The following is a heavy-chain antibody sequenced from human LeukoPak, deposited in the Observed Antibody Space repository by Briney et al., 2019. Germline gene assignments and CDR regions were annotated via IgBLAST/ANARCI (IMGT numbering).Heavy chain of an antibody. Sequence: GGSLRLSCAASGFTFSSYAMSWVRQAPGKGLEWVSAISGSGGSTYYADSVKGRFTISRDNSKNTLYLQMNSLRAEDTAVYYCALYYYGSGSYYPPGYYYYYMDVWGKGTTVTVSS. CDR3: ALYYYGSGSYYPPGYYYYYMDV. V-gene: IGHV3-23*01. J-gene: IGHJ6*03. CDR1: GFTFSSYA. D-gene: IGHD3-10*01. CDR2: ISGSGGST.